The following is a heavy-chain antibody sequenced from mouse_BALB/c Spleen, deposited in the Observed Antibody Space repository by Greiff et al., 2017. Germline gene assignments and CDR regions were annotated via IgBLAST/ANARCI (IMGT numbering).Heavy chain of an antibody. CDR1: GFTFSDYY. D-gene: IGHD1-2*01. CDR3: ARARHYYGYHYYAMDY. V-gene: IGHV5-4*02. CDR2: ISDGGSYT. Sequence: EVKVEESGGGLVKPGGSLKLSCAASGFTFSDYYMYWVRQTPEKRLEWVATISDGGSYTYYPDSVKGRFTISRDNAKNNLYLQMSSLKSEDTAMYYCARARHYYGYHYYAMDYWGQGTSVTVSS. J-gene: IGHJ4*01.